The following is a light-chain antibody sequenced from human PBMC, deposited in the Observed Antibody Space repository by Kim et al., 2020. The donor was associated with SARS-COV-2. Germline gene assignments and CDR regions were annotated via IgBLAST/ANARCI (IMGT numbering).Light chain of an antibody. CDR3: QQRSNWPLT. J-gene: IGKJ4*01. V-gene: IGKV3-11*01. CDR2: DAS. CDR1: QSVSTY. Sequence: EIVLTQSPATLYLSPGERATLSCRASQSVSTYLAWYQQKPGQAPRLLIYDASSRATGIPARFSGRGSGPDFTLTISSLEPEDFAVYYCQQRSNWPLTFGGGTKVDIK.